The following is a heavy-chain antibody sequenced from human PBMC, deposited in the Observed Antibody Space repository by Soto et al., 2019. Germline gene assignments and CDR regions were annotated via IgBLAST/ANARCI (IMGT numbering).Heavy chain of an antibody. CDR2: IKSETNGGTT. CDR1: GLTFSYAW. Sequence: EVQLVESGGGLVKPGGSLRLSCAASGLTFSYAWMTWVRQAPGKGLEWVGRIKSETNGGTTDYAAPVKGRFTISRDDSKNTLYLEMNSLKTEDTTVYYCTTDYDVMTIRWNALEIWGQGTMVTVSS. V-gene: IGHV3-15*07. J-gene: IGHJ3*02. D-gene: IGHD3-9*01. CDR3: TTDYDVMTIRWNALEI.